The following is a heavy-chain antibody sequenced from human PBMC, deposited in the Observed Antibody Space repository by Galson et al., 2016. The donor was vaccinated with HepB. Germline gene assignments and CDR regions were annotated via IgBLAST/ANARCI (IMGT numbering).Heavy chain of an antibody. D-gene: IGHD1-26*01. CDR1: AGSFSGYY. CDR2: SNQSGNT. Sequence: SETLSLTCAVYAGSFSGYYLTWIRQPPGKGLEWIGESNQSGNTNYNPSHKSRVTISVDTSKTHFSLKLSSVTAADTAIYYCARGRPKNILGATIGSDYWGQGTLVTVSS. CDR3: ARGRPKNILGATIGSDY. V-gene: IGHV4-34*01. J-gene: IGHJ4*02.